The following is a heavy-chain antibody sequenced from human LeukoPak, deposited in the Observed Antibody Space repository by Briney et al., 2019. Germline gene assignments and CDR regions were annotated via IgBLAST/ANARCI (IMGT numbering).Heavy chain of an antibody. J-gene: IGHJ5*02. CDR1: GDSIRNYY. V-gene: IGHV4-59*01. CDR3: ARDTYKSGSYYDYNWFDP. D-gene: IGHD3-10*01. Sequence: SETLSLTCTVSGDSIRNYYWSWIRQPPGKGLEWIGYIYYSGSTNYNPSLKSRVTISIDTSKNQFSLKLSSVTAADTAVYYCARDTYKSGSYYDYNWFDPWGQGTLVTVSS. CDR2: IYYSGST.